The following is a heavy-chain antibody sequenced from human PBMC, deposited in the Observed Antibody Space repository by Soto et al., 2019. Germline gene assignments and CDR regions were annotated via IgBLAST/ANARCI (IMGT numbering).Heavy chain of an antibody. J-gene: IGHJ4*02. CDR1: GFTFSNAW. CDR3: TTNVGYCSSTSCYGFSFFDY. V-gene: IGHV3-15*01. D-gene: IGHD2-2*01. CDR2: IKSKTDGGTT. Sequence: GGSLRLSCAASGFTFSNAWMSWVRQAPGKGLEWVGRIKSKTDGGTTDYAAPGKGRFTISRDDSKNTLYLQMNSLKTEDTAVYYCTTNVGYCSSTSCYGFSFFDYWGQGTLVTVSS.